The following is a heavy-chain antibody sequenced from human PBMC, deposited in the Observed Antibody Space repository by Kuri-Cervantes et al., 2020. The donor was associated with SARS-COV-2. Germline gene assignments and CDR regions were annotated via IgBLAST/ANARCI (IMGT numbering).Heavy chain of an antibody. CDR2: FYHSGST. CDR3: ARPSGWQLWVSWYFDL. J-gene: IGHJ2*01. V-gene: IGHV4-38-2*01. D-gene: IGHD5-18*01. Sequence: GSLRLSCAVSGYSISSGYYWGWIRQPAGKGLEWIGSFYHSGSTYYNPSLKSRVTISVDTSKNQFSLRLSSVTAADTAVYYCARPSGWQLWVSWYFDLWGRGTLVTVSS. CDR1: GYSISSGYY.